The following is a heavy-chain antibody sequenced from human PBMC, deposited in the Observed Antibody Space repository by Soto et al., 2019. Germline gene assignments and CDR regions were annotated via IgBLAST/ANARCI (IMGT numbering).Heavy chain of an antibody. D-gene: IGHD4-17*01. CDR2: IYYSGST. J-gene: IGHJ6*02. V-gene: IGHV4-59*12. CDR3: ASNDRNTVTEHYYYYGMDV. CDR1: GGSISSYY. Sequence: SETLSLTCTVSGGSISSYYWSWIRQPPGKGLEWIGYIYYSGSTNYNPSLKSRVTISVDTSKNQFSLKLSSVTAADTAVYYCASNDRNTVTEHYYYYGMDVWGQGTTVTVSS.